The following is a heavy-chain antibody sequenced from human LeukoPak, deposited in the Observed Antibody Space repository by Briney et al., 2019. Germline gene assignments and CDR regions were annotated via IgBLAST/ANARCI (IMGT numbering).Heavy chain of an antibody. V-gene: IGHV1-2*02. J-gene: IGHJ3*02. D-gene: IGHD6-19*01. Sequence: ASVKVSCKSSGYTFTGHYMHWVRRAPGQGLEWMGYINPNSGGTKYAQKFQGRVTMTRDMSTSTAYMELSRLKSDDTAIYHCAKITLKEQWLGTFEIWGQGTMVTVSS. CDR2: INPNSGGT. CDR3: AKITLKEQWLGTFEI. CDR1: GYTFTGHY.